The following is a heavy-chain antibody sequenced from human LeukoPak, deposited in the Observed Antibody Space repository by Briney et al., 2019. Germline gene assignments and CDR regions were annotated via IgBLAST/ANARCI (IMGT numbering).Heavy chain of an antibody. CDR1: GFTFSSYG. CDR3: AKDAYYYDGGGYFDY. V-gene: IGHV3-33*06. CDR2: IWYDGNNK. J-gene: IGHJ4*02. D-gene: IGHD3-22*01. Sequence: GRALRLSCAASGFTFSSYGMHWVRQAPGKGLEWVAVIWYDGNNKYYADSVKGRFTISRDSSKNTLHLQMNSLRAEDTAVYYCAKDAYYYDGGGYFDYWGQGTLVTVSS.